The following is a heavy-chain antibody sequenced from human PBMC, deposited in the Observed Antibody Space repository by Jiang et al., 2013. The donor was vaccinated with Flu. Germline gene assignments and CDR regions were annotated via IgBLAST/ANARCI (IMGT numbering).Heavy chain of an antibody. CDR3: VFSDQYTPSGKHFEH. V-gene: IGHV1-18*01. D-gene: IGHD1-1*01. CDR2: ISSYNGDT. J-gene: IGHJ4*01. Sequence: GAEVKKPGASVTVACKLSGYKFRSYGITWVRQAPGQGLEWIGWISSYNGDTEYLQKLQGRVTLTTDTSTTSAYMELRSLRPDDTAVYYCVFSDQYTPSGKHFEHWGQGTVVTVSS. CDR1: GYKFRSYG.